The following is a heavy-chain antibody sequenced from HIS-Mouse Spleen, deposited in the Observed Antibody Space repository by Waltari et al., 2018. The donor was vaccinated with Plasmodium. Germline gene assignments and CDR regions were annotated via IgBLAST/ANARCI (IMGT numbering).Heavy chain of an antibody. V-gene: IGHV4-34*01. D-gene: IGHD3-10*01. J-gene: IGHJ2*01. CDR2: INHSGST. CDR3: ARGLRGHYWYFDL. CDR1: GGSFSGYY. Sequence: QVQLQQWGAGLLKPSETLSLTCAVYGGSFSGYYWSWIRQPPGKGLEWIGEINHSGSTNDNPTLKSRVTISVDTSKNQFSLKLSSVTAADTAVYYWARGLRGHYWYFDLWGRGTLVTVSS.